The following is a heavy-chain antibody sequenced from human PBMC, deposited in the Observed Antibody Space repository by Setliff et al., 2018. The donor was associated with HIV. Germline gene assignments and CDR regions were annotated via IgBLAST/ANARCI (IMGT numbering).Heavy chain of an antibody. CDR2: ISTYSDET. J-gene: IGHJ6*02. CDR1: GYTFTAYG. CDR3: ARDVEHMMDV. Sequence: GASVKVSCKPSGYTFTAYGLSWVRQAPGRGLEWMGWISTYSDETSYAQRLQGRVTMTTDTSTSTAYMELRRLTFDDTAVYYCARDVEHMMDVWGQGTTVTVSS. V-gene: IGHV1-18*01.